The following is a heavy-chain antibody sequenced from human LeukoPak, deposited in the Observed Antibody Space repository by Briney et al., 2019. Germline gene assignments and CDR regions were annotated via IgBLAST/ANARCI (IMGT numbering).Heavy chain of an antibody. J-gene: IGHJ4*02. D-gene: IGHD5-12*01. V-gene: IGHV1-18*01. CDR3: ARPKYSGYEVGYFDY. Sequence: GASVKVSCKASGYTFTSYGISWVRQAPGQGLEWMGWIRAYNGNTNYAQKLQGRVTMTTDTSTSTAYMELRSLRSDDTAVYYCARPKYSGYEVGYFDYWGQGTLVTVSS. CDR2: IRAYNGNT. CDR1: GYTFTSYG.